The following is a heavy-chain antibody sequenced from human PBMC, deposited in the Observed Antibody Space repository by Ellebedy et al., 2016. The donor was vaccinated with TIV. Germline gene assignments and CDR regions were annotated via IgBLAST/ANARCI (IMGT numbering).Heavy chain of an antibody. CDR2: IYPGDSDT. V-gene: IGHV5-51*01. Sequence: GESLKISXKGSGYSFTSYWIGWVRQMPGKGLEWMGIIYPGDSDTRYSPSFQGQVTISADKSISTAYLQWSSLKASGTAMYYCARPSSNWGEVAIVAYWGQGTLVTVSS. CDR3: ARPSSNWGEVAIVAY. CDR1: GYSFTSYW. J-gene: IGHJ4*02. D-gene: IGHD2-21*01.